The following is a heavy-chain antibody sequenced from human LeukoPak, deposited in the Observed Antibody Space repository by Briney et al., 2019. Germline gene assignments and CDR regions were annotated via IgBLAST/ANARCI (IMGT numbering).Heavy chain of an antibody. CDR1: GFTFSGYW. J-gene: IGHJ4*02. CDR2: IKPDGSEK. D-gene: IGHD5-18*01. V-gene: IGHV3-7*04. CDR3: ARDRIQLWSHDY. Sequence: GGSLSLSRAASGFTFSGYWMSWVRQAPGKGLEWVANIKPDGSEKYYVDSVKGRFTISRDNAKNSLYLQMNGLRAEDTAVYYCARDRIQLWSHDYWGQGTLVTVSS.